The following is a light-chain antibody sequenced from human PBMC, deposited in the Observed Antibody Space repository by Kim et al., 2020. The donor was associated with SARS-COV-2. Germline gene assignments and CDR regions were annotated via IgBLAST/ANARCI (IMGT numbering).Light chain of an antibody. CDR3: AAWDDRLSGRV. CDR2: GNN. CDR1: SPNVEKKY. Sequence: GQRDTIACSGSSPNVEKKYVTWNKQVPGTAPKVLIYGNNQRPSGVPDRLSGSKSGTSASLAISGLRSEDEADYYCAAWDDRLSGRVFGGGTQLTVL. V-gene: IGLV1-47*01. J-gene: IGLJ3*02.